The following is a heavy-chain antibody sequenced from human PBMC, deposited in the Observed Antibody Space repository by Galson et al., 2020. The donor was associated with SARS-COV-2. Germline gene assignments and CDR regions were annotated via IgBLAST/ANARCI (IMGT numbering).Heavy chain of an antibody. V-gene: IGHV3-11*06. D-gene: IGHD1-1*01. CDR3: ARVLNGMTGNTGIDY. CDR1: GFIFSDYY. Sequence: GGSLRLSCAASGFIFSDYYMSWIRQSPGQGLEWISYISMSTKYTNYAEPVKGRLTVSRDNAKNAVYLQVNNVRADDTAVYYCARVLNGMTGNTGIDYWGQGTLVTVSA. J-gene: IGHJ4*02. CDR2: ISMSTKYT.